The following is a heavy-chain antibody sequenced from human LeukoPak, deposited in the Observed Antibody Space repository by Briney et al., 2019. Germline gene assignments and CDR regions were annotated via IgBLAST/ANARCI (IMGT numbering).Heavy chain of an antibody. V-gene: IGHV1-69*01. J-gene: IGHJ4*02. CDR2: IIPIFGTA. CDR1: GGTFSSYA. CDR3: ATDIPRGALY. Sequence: ASVKVSCKASGGTFSSYAISWVRQAPGQGLEWMGGIIPIFGTANYAQKFQGRVTITADESTSTAYMELSSLRSEDTAVYYCATDIPRGALYWGQGTLVTVSS. D-gene: IGHD1-14*01.